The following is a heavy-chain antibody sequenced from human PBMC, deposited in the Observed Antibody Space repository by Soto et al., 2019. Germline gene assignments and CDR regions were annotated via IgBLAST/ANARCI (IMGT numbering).Heavy chain of an antibody. D-gene: IGHD2-2*01. CDR1: GFTFSSYW. J-gene: IGHJ4*02. CDR3: ARSPRYCSSTSCYFDY. CDR2: IKQDGSEK. Sequence: GGSLRLSCAASGFTFSSYWMSWVRQAPGKGLEWVANIKQDGSEKYYVDSVKGRFTISRENAKNSLYLQMNSLRAEDTAVYYCARSPRYCSSTSCYFDYWGQGTLVTVSS. V-gene: IGHV3-7*05.